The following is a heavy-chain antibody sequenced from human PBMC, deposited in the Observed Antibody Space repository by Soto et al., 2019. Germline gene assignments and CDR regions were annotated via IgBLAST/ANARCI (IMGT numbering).Heavy chain of an antibody. CDR2: ISSDATT. J-gene: IGHJ4*01. V-gene: IGHV4-30-4*08. CDR3: ARLGDYYQAFDY. CDR1: RDSITSGDYH. D-gene: IGHD3-22*01. Sequence: SETLSLTCTVSRDSITSGDYHWSWLRQRPGQGRQWVGYISSDATTYSTPSLKSRVTISVDTSKSQFSLKLSSVTAADTAVYFCARLGDYYQAFDYWGQGTLVTVSS.